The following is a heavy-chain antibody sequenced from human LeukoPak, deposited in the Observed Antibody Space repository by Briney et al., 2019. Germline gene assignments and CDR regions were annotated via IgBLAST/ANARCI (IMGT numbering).Heavy chain of an antibody. D-gene: IGHD6-19*01. Sequence: ASVKVSCKASGYTFTGYYMHWVRQAPGQGLEWMGRINPNSGGTNYAQKFQGRVTMTRDTSISTAYMELSRLRSDDTAVYYYARVGTRMTGYSSGWYSFDYWGQGTLVTVSS. CDR2: INPNSGGT. CDR3: ARVGTRMTGYSSGWYSFDY. J-gene: IGHJ4*02. V-gene: IGHV1-2*06. CDR1: GYTFTGYY.